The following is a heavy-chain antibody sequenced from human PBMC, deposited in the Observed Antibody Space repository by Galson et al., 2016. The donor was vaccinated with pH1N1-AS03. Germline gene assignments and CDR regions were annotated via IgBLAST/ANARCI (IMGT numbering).Heavy chain of an antibody. CDR1: GGSISSYY. Sequence: SEPLSLTCTVSGGSISSYYWSWIRQPAGKGLEWIGRIYTSGSTIYNPSLKSRVTVSVDTSKNQLSLKLTSVTAADTAVYYCVSVWGDYDYWGQGTLVTVSS. D-gene: IGHD3-16*01. CDR2: IYTSGST. CDR3: VSVWGDYDY. V-gene: IGHV4-4*07. J-gene: IGHJ4*02.